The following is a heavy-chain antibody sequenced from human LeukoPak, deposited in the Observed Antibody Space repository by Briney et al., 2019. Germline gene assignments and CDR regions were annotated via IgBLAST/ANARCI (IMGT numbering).Heavy chain of an antibody. V-gene: IGHV3-74*01. Sequence: PGGSLRLXCAASGFTFSSYWMHWVRQAPGKGLVWVSRINSDGSSTSYADSVKGRFTISRDNAKNTLYLQMNSLRAEDTAVYYCAREDSGSYYVAFDIWGQGTMVTVSS. D-gene: IGHD1-26*01. CDR1: GFTFSSYW. CDR3: AREDSGSYYVAFDI. J-gene: IGHJ3*02. CDR2: INSDGSST.